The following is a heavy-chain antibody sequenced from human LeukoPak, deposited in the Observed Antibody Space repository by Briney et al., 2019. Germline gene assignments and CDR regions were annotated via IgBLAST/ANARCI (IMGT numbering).Heavy chain of an antibody. Sequence: ASVKVSCKASGYTFSSYGFSWVRQAPGQGLEWMGWINAYNGNTNYAQNLQGRVTMTTDTSTSTAYMELRSLRSDDTAVYYCARRQGTTLNFDYWGQGNPLTVSS. CDR2: INAYNGNT. CDR3: ARRQGTTLNFDY. D-gene: IGHD1-1*01. V-gene: IGHV1-18*01. CDR1: GYTFSSYG. J-gene: IGHJ4*02.